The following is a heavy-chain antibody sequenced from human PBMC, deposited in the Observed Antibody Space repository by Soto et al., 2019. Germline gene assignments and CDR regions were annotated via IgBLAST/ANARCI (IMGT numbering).Heavy chain of an antibody. CDR2: ISGSGGST. J-gene: IGHJ4*02. V-gene: IGHV3-23*01. Sequence: PGGSLRLSCAASGFTFSSYAMSWVRQAPGKGLEWVSAISGSGGSTYYADSVKGRFTISRDNSKNTLYLQMNSLRAEDTAVYYCAKDPYDYVWGSNYDYWGQGTLVTVSS. CDR1: GFTFSSYA. D-gene: IGHD3-16*01. CDR3: AKDPYDYVWGSNYDY.